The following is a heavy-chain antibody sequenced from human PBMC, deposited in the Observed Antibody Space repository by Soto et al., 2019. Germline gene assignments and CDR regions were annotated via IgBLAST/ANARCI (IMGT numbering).Heavy chain of an antibody. CDR2: INHSGST. J-gene: IGHJ4*02. D-gene: IGHD3-3*01. Sequence: SETLSLTCAVYGGSFSGYYWSWIRQPPGKGLEWIGEINHSGSTNYNPSLKSRVTISVDTSKNQFSLRLSSVTAADTAVYYCARTPLFGVVISLYFDYWGQGTLVTVSS. CDR3: ARTPLFGVVISLYFDY. CDR1: GGSFSGYY. V-gene: IGHV4-34*01.